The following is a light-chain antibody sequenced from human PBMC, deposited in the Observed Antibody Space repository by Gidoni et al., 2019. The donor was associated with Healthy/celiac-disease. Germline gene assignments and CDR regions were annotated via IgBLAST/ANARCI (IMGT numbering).Light chain of an antibody. Sequence: EFVLPQSPGPLSLSPGERATLSCRASQSVSSSYLAWYQQKPGQAPRLLIYGASSRATGIPDRFSGSGSGTDFTLTISRLEPEDFAVYYCQQYGSSPWAFGQGTKVEIK. J-gene: IGKJ1*01. CDR2: GAS. CDR3: QQYGSSPWA. V-gene: IGKV3-20*01. CDR1: QSVSSSY.